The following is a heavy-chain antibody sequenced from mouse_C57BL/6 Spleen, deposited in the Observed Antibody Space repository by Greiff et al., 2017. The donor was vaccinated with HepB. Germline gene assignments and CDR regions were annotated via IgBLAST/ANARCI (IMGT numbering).Heavy chain of an antibody. CDR1: GYAFSSYW. J-gene: IGHJ4*01. D-gene: IGHD1-1*01. CDR3: ARRGYYGSSRDYYAMDY. Sequence: QVQLKQSGAELVKPGASVKISCKASGYAFSSYWMNWVKQRPGKGLEWIGQIYPGDGDTNYNGKFKGKATLTADKSSSTAYMQLSSLTSEDSAVYFGARRGYYGSSRDYYAMDYWGQGTSVTVSS. V-gene: IGHV1-80*01. CDR2: IYPGDGDT.